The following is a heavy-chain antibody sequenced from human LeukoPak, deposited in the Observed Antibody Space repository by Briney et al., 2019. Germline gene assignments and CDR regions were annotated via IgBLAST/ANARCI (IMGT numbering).Heavy chain of an antibody. J-gene: IGHJ6*02. CDR3: AKDSGSGSYYLSGYYYYGMDV. CDR1: GFTFGSYW. Sequence: PGGSLRLSCAASGFTFGSYWMHWVRQAPGKGLVWVSRINSDGSSTSYADSVKGRFTISRDNAKNTLYLQMNSLRAEDTAVYYCAKDSGSGSYYLSGYYYYGMDVWGQGTTVTVSS. V-gene: IGHV3-74*01. CDR2: INSDGSST. D-gene: IGHD3-10*01.